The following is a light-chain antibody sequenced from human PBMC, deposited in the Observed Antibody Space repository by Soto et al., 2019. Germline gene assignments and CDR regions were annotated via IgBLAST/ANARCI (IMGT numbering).Light chain of an antibody. CDR2: GAS. CDR1: QSVNSN. CDR3: QQYNNWPLT. J-gene: IGKJ2*01. V-gene: IGKV3-15*01. Sequence: EIVMTQSPATLSVSPGERATLSCRASQSVNSNLAWYQQKPGQAPRLLIYGASSRSAGIPARFSGSGSGTEFTLSISSLQSEDFAVYYGQQYNNWPLTFGQGTNLEIK.